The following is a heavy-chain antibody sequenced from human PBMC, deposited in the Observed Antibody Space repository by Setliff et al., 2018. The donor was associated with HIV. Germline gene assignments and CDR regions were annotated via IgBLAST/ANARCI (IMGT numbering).Heavy chain of an antibody. CDR3: ARRRTRDALDI. V-gene: IGHV4-39*01. Sequence: SETLSLTCTVSGGSISGSSYYWGWIRQPPGKGLEWIGSVYYSGSTYYNSSLKRRVTISVDTSKNQFSLKLRSVTAADTAVYYCARRRTRDALDIWGQGTMVTVSS. J-gene: IGHJ3*02. D-gene: IGHD2-2*01. CDR1: GGSISGSSYY. CDR2: VYYSGST.